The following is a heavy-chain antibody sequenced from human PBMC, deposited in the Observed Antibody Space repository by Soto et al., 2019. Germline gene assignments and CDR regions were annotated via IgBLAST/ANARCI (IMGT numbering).Heavy chain of an antibody. Sequence: SQTLSLTCAISGDSVSSNSAAWNWIRQSPSRGLEWLGRTYYRSKWYNDYAVSVKSRITINPDTSKNQFSLQLNSVTPEDTAVYYCARALPGSRYSSGWSDAFGIWGQGTMVTVSS. CDR1: GDSVSSNSAA. CDR3: ARALPGSRYSSGWSDAFGI. J-gene: IGHJ3*02. CDR2: TYYRSKWYN. D-gene: IGHD6-19*01. V-gene: IGHV6-1*01.